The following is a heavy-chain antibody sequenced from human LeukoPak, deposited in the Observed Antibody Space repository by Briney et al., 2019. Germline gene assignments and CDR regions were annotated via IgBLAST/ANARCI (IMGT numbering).Heavy chain of an antibody. Sequence: GGSLGLSCAASGFTFSSYAMSWVRQAPGKGLEWVSAISGSGGSTYYADSVKGRFTISRDNAKNSLYLQMNSLRAEDTAVYYCVLTTFGEIDYWGQGTLVTVSS. D-gene: IGHD3-16*01. CDR2: ISGSGGST. V-gene: IGHV3-23*01. CDR3: VLTTFGEIDY. J-gene: IGHJ4*02. CDR1: GFTFSSYA.